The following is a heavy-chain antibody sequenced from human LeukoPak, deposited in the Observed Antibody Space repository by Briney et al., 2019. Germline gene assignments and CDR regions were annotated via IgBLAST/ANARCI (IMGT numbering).Heavy chain of an antibody. J-gene: IGHJ3*02. CDR2: IYYSGST. CDR3: ARGNLGYSYGEPGAFDI. D-gene: IGHD5-18*01. Sequence: PSETLSLTCTVSGGSISSYYWSWIRQPLGKGLEWIGYIYYSGSTNYNPSLKSRVTISVDTSKNQFSLKLSSVTAADTAVYYCARGNLGYSYGEPGAFDIWGQGTMVTVSS. CDR1: GGSISSYY. V-gene: IGHV4-59*01.